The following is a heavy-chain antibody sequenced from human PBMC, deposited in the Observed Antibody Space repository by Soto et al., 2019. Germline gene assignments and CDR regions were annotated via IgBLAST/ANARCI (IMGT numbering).Heavy chain of an antibody. CDR2: ISYDGSNK. CDR1: GFTFSSYG. CDR3: ASRPNDYGDYYYYYMDV. J-gene: IGHJ6*03. D-gene: IGHD4-17*01. V-gene: IGHV3-30*03. Sequence: QVQLVESGGGVVQPGRSLRLSCAASGFTFSSYGMHWVRQAPGKGLEWVAVISYDGSNKYYADSVKGRFTISRDNSKNKLYLQMNSLRAEDTAVYYCASRPNDYGDYYYYYMDVWGKGTTVTVSS.